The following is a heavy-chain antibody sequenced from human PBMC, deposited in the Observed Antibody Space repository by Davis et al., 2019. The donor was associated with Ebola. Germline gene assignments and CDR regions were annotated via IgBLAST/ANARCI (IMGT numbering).Heavy chain of an antibody. CDR3: TKDISNYADHYFDY. CDR2: ISWNSGNI. V-gene: IGHV3-9*01. Sequence: PGGSLRLSCAASGFTFDDYAMHWVRQTPRKGLEWVSGISWNSGNIDYADSVKGRFTISRDNAKNSLFLQMNSLRAEDTALYYCTKDISNYADHYFDYWGQVTLVTVSS. CDR1: GFTFDDYA. D-gene: IGHD4-11*01. J-gene: IGHJ4*02.